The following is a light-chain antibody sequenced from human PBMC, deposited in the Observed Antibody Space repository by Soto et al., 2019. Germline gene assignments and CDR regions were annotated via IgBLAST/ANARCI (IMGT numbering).Light chain of an antibody. CDR3: ATWDDSLSGPL. CDR2: RNN. Sequence: QSVLTQPPSASGTPGQRVTISCSGSSSNIGSNYVYWYQQLPGTAPKLLIYRNNQRPSGVTDRFSGSKSGTSASLAISGLRSEDEADYYCATWDDSLSGPLFGGGTKVTVL. V-gene: IGLV1-47*01. CDR1: SSNIGSNY. J-gene: IGLJ2*01.